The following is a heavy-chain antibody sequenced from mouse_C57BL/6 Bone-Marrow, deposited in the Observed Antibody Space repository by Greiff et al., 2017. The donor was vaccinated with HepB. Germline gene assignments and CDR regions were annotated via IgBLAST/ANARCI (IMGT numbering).Heavy chain of an antibody. V-gene: IGHV1-82*01. Sequence: QVQLQQSGPELVKPGASVKISCKASGYAFSSSWMNWVKQRPGKGLEWIGRIYPGDGDTNYNGKFKGKATLTADKSSSTASMQLSSLTSEDSAVYFCARAWDDYFDYWGQGTTLTVSS. D-gene: IGHD2-3*01. CDR1: GYAFSSSW. CDR3: ARAWDDYFDY. J-gene: IGHJ2*01. CDR2: IYPGDGDT.